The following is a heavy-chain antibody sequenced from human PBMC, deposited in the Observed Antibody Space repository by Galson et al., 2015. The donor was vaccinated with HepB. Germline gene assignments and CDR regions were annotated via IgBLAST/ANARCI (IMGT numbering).Heavy chain of an antibody. V-gene: IGHV4-4*02. CDR3: ARDWIRDGASYYFDY. D-gene: IGHD5-24*01. CDR2: IFHSGDT. Sequence: LSLTCTVSGGSITTEDWWSWVRQPPGKRLEWIGQIFHSGDTHYNPSLNSRVTMSVDTSKNQFSLKLSSVTAADTAIYYCARDWIRDGASYYFDYWGQGTLVTVS. J-gene: IGHJ4*02. CDR1: GGSITTEDW.